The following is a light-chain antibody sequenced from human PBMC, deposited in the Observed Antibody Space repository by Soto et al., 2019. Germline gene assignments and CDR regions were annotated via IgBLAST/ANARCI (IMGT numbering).Light chain of an antibody. V-gene: IGKV3-15*01. CDR3: QQYNNWPKT. CDR2: GAS. CDR1: QSVSNN. Sequence: EIVMTQSPATLSLSPGERATLSCRASQSVSNNLAWYQQKPSQAPRLLIYGASTRATGLPARFSGSGSGTEFTLTISSLQSEDFAVYYCQQYNNWPKTFGQGTKVEIK. J-gene: IGKJ1*01.